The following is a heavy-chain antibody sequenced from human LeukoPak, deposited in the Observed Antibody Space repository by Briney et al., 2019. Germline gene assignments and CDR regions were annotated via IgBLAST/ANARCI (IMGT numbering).Heavy chain of an antibody. J-gene: IGHJ3*02. Sequence: GGSLRLSCAASGFTFSSYAMSWVRQAPGKGLEWVSAISGSGGSTYYADSVKGRFTISRDNSKNTLYLQMNSLRAEDRAVYYCAKVFLPYNYFDAFDIWGQGTMVTVSS. V-gene: IGHV3-23*01. CDR3: AKVFLPYNYFDAFDI. CDR2: ISGSGGST. D-gene: IGHD5-24*01. CDR1: GFTFSSYA.